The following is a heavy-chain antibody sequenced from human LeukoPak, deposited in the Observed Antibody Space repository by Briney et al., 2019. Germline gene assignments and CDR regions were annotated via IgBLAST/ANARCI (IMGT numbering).Heavy chain of an antibody. J-gene: IGHJ4*02. D-gene: IGHD1-26*01. Sequence: GGSLRLSCAASGFTFDNYAMSWVRHAPGRGLEWISAITHNGDDSYHADSVKGRFTISRDNSKNTLNLQVNSLRVEDSAVYYCAKGSRASRPYYFDFWGQGTLVTVSS. V-gene: IGHV3-23*01. CDR3: AKGSRASRPYYFDF. CDR1: GFTFDNYA. CDR2: ITHNGDDS.